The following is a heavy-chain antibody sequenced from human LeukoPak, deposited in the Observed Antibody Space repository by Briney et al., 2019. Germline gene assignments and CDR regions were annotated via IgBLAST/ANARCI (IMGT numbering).Heavy chain of an antibody. Sequence: GGSLRLSCEASGFPFSTTDMTWVRQAPGKGPEWVSGISGGGDWAYYADSVKGRFTISSDTARNSLYLHLNSLRAEDTAVYFCARDHNWAFDSWGQGTLVTVSS. CDR2: ISGGGDWA. V-gene: IGHV3-23*01. D-gene: IGHD1-20*01. J-gene: IGHJ4*02. CDR1: GFPFSTTD. CDR3: ARDHNWAFDS.